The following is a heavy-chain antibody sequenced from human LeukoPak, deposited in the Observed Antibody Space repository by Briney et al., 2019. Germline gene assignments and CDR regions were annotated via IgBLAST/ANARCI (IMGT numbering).Heavy chain of an antibody. V-gene: IGHV3-11*01. CDR2: ISSSGSTI. CDR3: ASEAAADWIFDY. J-gene: IGHJ4*02. CDR1: GFTSSDYN. D-gene: IGHD6-13*01. Sequence: GGSLRLSCAAPGFTSSDYNMSGFGQAPGKGLGGVSYISSSGSTIYYADSVKGRFTISRDNAKNSLYLQMNSLRAEDTAVYYCASEAAADWIFDYWGQGTLVTVSS.